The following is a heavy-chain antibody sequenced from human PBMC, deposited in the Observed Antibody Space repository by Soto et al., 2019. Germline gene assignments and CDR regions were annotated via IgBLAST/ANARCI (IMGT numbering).Heavy chain of an antibody. D-gene: IGHD5-12*01. J-gene: IGHJ3*02. CDR3: ARGARRDGYNYDAFDI. CDR1: GDSISRGGYY. CDR2: IYYTGST. Sequence: SETLSLTCTVSGDSISRGGYYWSWIRQHPGKGLEWIGYIYYTGSTNYNPPLSSRATISGDTAKNQFSLKVTHVTAADTAVYYCARGARRDGYNYDAFDIWGQGTLVTVSS. V-gene: IGHV4-61*08.